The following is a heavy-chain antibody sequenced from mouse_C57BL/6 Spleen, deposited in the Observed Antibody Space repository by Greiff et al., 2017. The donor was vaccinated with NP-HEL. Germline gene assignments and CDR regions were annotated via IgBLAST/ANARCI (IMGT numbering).Heavy chain of an antibody. CDR2: INPNYGTT. CDR3: AREGLRDYYGYFDY. CDR1: GYTFTSYW. V-gene: IGHV1-39*01. J-gene: IGHJ2*01. D-gene: IGHD1-1*01. Sequence: VQLQQPGAELVKPGASVKLSCKASGYTFTSYWMNWVKQSNGKSLEWIGVINPNYGTTSYNQKFKGKATLTVDQSSSTAYMQLNSLTSEDSAVYYCAREGLRDYYGYFDYWGQGTTLTVSS.